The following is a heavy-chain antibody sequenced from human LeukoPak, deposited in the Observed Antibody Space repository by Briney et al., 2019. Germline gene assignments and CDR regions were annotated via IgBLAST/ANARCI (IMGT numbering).Heavy chain of an antibody. CDR1: GGSISSSTYY. Sequence: SETLSLTCTASGGSISSSTYYWDWIRQPPGKGLEWIGSIYYSGSTYYNPSLKSRVTISVDTSKNQFSLKLTSVTAADTAVYYCARRVRGGDGYNWNAFDIWGQGTMVTVSS. CDR2: IYYSGST. V-gene: IGHV4-39*01. CDR3: ARRVRGGDGYNWNAFDI. J-gene: IGHJ3*02. D-gene: IGHD5-24*01.